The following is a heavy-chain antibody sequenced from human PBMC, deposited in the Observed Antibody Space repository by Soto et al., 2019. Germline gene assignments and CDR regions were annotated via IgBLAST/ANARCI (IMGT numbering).Heavy chain of an antibody. CDR3: ARETYRGFYFDY. CDR1: GFTFTDYW. D-gene: IGHD4-4*01. CDR2: INSDGSRT. J-gene: IGHJ4*02. V-gene: IGHV3-74*01. Sequence: EVHLVESGGGLVQAGGSLRLSCAASGFTFTDYWTRWVRQAPGKGLVWVSRINSDGSRTSYADSVTGRFTISRDNAKNTLYLQMNSLRVEDTALYYCARETYRGFYFDYWGQGTLVTVSS.